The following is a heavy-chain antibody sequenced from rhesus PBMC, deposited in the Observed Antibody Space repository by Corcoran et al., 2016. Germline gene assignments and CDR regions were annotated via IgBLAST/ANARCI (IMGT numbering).Heavy chain of an antibody. CDR3: SREGSGCAPHFDY. V-gene: IGHV4-173*01. D-gene: IGHD6-31*01. CDR2: ISDSGGST. CDR1: GGSISSNY. Sequence: QLQLQESGPGLVKPSETLSLTCAVSGGSISSNYWSWIRQPPGKGLEWIGRISDSGGSTDYNPPLKSRVTISTDTSKNQFALKLSSVTAADTAAYYGSREGSGCAPHFDYWGQGVLVTVSS. J-gene: IGHJ4*01.